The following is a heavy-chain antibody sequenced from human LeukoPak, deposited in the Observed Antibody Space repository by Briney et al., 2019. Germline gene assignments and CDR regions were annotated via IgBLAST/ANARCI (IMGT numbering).Heavy chain of an antibody. CDR3: ARSYPYYDFWSGAYYMDV. V-gene: IGHV4-34*01. CDR2: INHSGST. Sequence: SETLSLTCAVYGGSFSGYYWSWIRQPPGKGLEWIGEINHSGSTNYNPSLKSRVTISVDTSKNQFSLKLSSVIAADTAVYYCARSYPYYDFWSGAYYMDVWGKGTTVTVSS. J-gene: IGHJ6*03. CDR1: GGSFSGYY. D-gene: IGHD3-3*01.